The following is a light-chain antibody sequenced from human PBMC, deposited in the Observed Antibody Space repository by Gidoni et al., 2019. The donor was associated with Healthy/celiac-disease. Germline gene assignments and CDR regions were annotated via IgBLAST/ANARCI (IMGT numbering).Light chain of an antibody. J-gene: IGLJ2*01. CDR1: SLISYY. CDR2: GKN. Sequence: SSELTQYHAVSVALGQTVRITCQGDSLISYYESWYQQKLGQAPVLVIYGKNNRPSGIPERFSGSSSGNTASLTITGAQAEDEADYYCNYLYSSGNHPRVFGGGTKLTVL. V-gene: IGLV3-19*01. CDR3: NYLYSSGNHPRV.